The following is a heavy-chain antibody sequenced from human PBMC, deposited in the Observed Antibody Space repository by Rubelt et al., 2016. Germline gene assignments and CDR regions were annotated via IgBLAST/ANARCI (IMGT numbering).Heavy chain of an antibody. CDR1: GGSISSYY. CDR2: IYYSGST. CDR3: ASSQVWSSSWSPIDY. Sequence: QVQLQESGPGLVKPSETLSLTCTVSGGSISSYYWSWIRQPPGKGLEWIGYIYYSGSTNYNPSLKSRVTISVYTSKNQFSLKLSSVTAADTAVYYCASSQVWSSSWSPIDYWGQGTLVTVSS. D-gene: IGHD6-13*01. V-gene: IGHV4-59*12. J-gene: IGHJ4*02.